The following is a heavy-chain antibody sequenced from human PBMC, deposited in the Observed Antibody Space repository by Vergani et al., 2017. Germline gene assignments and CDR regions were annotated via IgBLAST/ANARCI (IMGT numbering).Heavy chain of an antibody. CDR2: IIPIFGTA. D-gene: IGHD5-18*01. CDR1: GGTFSSYA. J-gene: IGHJ6*03. CDR3: ARGAFKEDTASMFEYYYYYYMDV. V-gene: IGHV1-69*01. Sequence: VQLVQSGAEVKKPGSSVKVSCKASGGTFSSYAISWVRQAPGQGLEWMGGIIPIFGTANYAQKFQGRVTITADESTSTAYMELSSLRSEDTAVYYCARGAFKEDTASMFEYYYYYYMDVWGKGTTVTVSS.